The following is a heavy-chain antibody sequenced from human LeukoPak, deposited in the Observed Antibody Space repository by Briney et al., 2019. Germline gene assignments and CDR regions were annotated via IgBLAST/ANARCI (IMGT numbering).Heavy chain of an antibody. V-gene: IGHV4-31*03. CDR1: GGSISSGGYY. Sequence: NPSETLSLTCTVSGGSISSGGYYWSWIRQHPGKGLEWIGYIYYSGSTYYNPSLKSRVTISVDTSKNQFSLKLSSVTAADTAVYYCARTYYDFWSGYCDYWGQGTLVTVSS. CDR2: IYYSGST. CDR3: ARTYYDFWSGYCDY. J-gene: IGHJ4*02. D-gene: IGHD3-3*01.